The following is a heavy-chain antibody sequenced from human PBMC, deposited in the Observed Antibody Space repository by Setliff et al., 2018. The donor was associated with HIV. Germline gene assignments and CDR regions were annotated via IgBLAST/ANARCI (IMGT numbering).Heavy chain of an antibody. CDR3: ALWGYSNAGGFDY. D-gene: IGHD5-12*01. Sequence: PSETLSLTCAVSGVSTTNFYWSWIRQPPGKGLEWIGYLYNSGNTKYNPSLKSRVTISIDMSRTHLSLSLNSVTAADTALYYCALWGYSNAGGFDYWGRGTLVTVSS. V-gene: IGHV4-59*08. J-gene: IGHJ4*02. CDR2: LYNSGNT. CDR1: GVSTTNFY.